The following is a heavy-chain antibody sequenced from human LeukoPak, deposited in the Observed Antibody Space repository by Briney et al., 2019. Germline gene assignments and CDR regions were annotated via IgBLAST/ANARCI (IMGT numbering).Heavy chain of an antibody. CDR2: TYYRSKWYN. CDR3: ARELTYCTNGVCYTDYYYGMDV. J-gene: IGHJ6*02. Sequence: SQTLSLTCAISGDSVSSNSAAWNWIRQSPSRGLEWLGRTYYRSKWYNDYAVSVKSRITINPDTSKNQFSLQLNSVTPEDTAAYYCARELTYCTNGVCYTDYYYGMDVWGQGTTVTVSS. D-gene: IGHD2-8*01. CDR1: GDSVSSNSAA. V-gene: IGHV6-1*01.